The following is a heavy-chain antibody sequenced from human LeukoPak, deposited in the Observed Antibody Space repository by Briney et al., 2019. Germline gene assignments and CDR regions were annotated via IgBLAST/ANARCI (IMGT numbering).Heavy chain of an antibody. Sequence: GGSLRLSCAASGFIFSSYSMSWIRQAPGKGLEWVSLINVSGGSTYYADSVKGRFTISRDNSKNTLFLQMDSLRAEDTAVYYCAKERWTTTAFDIWGQGTMVTVSS. J-gene: IGHJ3*02. CDR1: GFIFSSYS. CDR2: INVSGGST. CDR3: AKERWTTTAFDI. D-gene: IGHD3/OR15-3a*01. V-gene: IGHV3-23*01.